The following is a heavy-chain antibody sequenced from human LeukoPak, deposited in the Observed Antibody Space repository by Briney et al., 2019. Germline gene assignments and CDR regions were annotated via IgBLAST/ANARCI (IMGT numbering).Heavy chain of an antibody. Sequence: ASVKVSCKASGYTFTSYYMHWVRQAPGQGVEGMGIINPSGGSTSYAQKFLAGVTMTRDTSTSTVYMDLSSLRSEDTAVYYCARELYSSGSQRAFDIWGQGTMVTVSS. J-gene: IGHJ3*02. V-gene: IGHV1-46*01. CDR1: GYTFTSYY. CDR2: INPSGGST. CDR3: ARELYSSGSQRAFDI. D-gene: IGHD3-22*01.